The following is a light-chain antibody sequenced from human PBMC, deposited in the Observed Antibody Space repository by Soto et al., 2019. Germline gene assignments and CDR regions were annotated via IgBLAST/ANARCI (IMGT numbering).Light chain of an antibody. J-gene: IGKJ1*01. CDR2: GAS. CDR3: QQYGSWT. CDR1: QSIGNNY. Sequence: EIVLTQSPGTLSLSPGERATLSCRASQSIGNNYLAWYQQKPDQAPRLLIYGASSRATGIPDRFSGSGSGTDFTLTISRLEPEDSAIYYCQQYGSWTFGQGTKVEIK. V-gene: IGKV3-20*01.